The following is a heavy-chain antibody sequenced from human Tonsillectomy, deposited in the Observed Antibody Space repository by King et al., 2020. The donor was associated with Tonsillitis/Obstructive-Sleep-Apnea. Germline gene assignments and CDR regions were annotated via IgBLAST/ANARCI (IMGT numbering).Heavy chain of an antibody. J-gene: IGHJ3*02. CDR2: IYWDDDK. CDR3: ARGNYDSDTFDI. CDR1: GFSLSTGGVG. Sequence: ITLKESGPTLVKPTQTLTLTCTFSGFSLSTGGVGVGWIRQPPGKALEWLALIYWDDDKWYSPSLKSRLTITKDTSKNQVVLIMTNMDPVDTATYYCARGNYDSDTFDIWGQGKMVTVSS. D-gene: IGHD3-3*01. V-gene: IGHV2-5*02.